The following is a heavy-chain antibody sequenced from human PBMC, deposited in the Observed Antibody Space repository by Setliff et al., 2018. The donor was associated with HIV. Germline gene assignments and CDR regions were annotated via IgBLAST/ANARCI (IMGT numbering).Heavy chain of an antibody. Sequence: PSETLSLTCTVSGGSISSYYWSWIRQPPGKGLEWIGYICTSGSTNYNPSLKSRVTISVDTSKNQFSLKLSSMTAADTAVYYCARGLSFYDPGGFDYWGQGTLVTVSS. V-gene: IGHV4-4*09. J-gene: IGHJ4*02. CDR1: GGSISSYY. CDR2: ICTSGST. CDR3: ARGLSFYDPGGFDY. D-gene: IGHD3-22*01.